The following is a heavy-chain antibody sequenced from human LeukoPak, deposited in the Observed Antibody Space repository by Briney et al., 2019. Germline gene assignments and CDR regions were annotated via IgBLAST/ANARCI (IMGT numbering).Heavy chain of an antibody. Sequence: GGSLRLSCAASGFTLDDYGTSWVRQAPGKGLEWVSGINWNGGSTGYADSVKGRFTISRDNAKNSLYLQMNSLRAEDTALYHCARRGFGSGSYSYYYYGMDVWCQGTTVTVSS. CDR2: INWNGGST. CDR3: ARRGFGSGSYSYYYYGMDV. CDR1: GFTLDDYG. V-gene: IGHV3-20*01. D-gene: IGHD3-10*01. J-gene: IGHJ6*02.